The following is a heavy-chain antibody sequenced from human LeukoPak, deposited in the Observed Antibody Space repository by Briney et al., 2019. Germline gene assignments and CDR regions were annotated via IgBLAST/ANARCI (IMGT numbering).Heavy chain of an antibody. CDR1: GFTFSSYA. D-gene: IGHD2-21*02. Sequence: GGSLRLSCAASGFTFSSYAMSWVRQAPGKGLEWVSAISGSGGSTYYADSVKGRFTISRDNSKNTLYLQMNSLRAGDTAVYYCAKVKWRRLVVTDYFDYWGQGTLVTVSS. CDR2: ISGSGGST. J-gene: IGHJ4*02. CDR3: AKVKWRRLVVTDYFDY. V-gene: IGHV3-23*01.